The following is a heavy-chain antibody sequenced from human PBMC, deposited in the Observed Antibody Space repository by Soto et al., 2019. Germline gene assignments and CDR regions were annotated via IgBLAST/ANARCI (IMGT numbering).Heavy chain of an antibody. J-gene: IGHJ4*02. CDR3: VRTSLVVAAATREDY. CDR2: INSDGSST. Sequence: EVQLVESGGGLVQPGGSLRLSCAASGFTFSSYWMHWVRHAPGKGLVWVSRINSDGSSTSYADSVKGRFTISRDNAKNTLYLQMNSLRAEDTAVYYCVRTSLVVAAATREDYWGQGTLVNVSS. D-gene: IGHD2-15*01. V-gene: IGHV3-74*01. CDR1: GFTFSSYW.